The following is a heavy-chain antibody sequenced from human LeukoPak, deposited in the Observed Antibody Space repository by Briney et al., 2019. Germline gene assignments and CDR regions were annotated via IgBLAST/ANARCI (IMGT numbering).Heavy chain of an antibody. J-gene: IGHJ4*02. CDR1: GFTFSSYS. CDR3: ARGAYSSYYFGY. Sequence: GGSLRLSCAASGFTFSSYSMNWVRQAPGKGLEWVSYISSSGSTIYYADSVKGRFTVSRDNAKNSLYLQMNSLRAEDTAVYYCARGAYSSYYFGYWGQGTLVTVSS. D-gene: IGHD6-13*01. V-gene: IGHV3-48*04. CDR2: ISSSGSTI.